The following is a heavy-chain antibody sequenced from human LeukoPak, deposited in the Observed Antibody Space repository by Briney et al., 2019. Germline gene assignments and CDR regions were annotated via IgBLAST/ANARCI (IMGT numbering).Heavy chain of an antibody. CDR3: ARLGDSGGYSNPTNWLAP. Sequence: GESLKIYCKGSGYSFTRYWIDWVRQMTGKGLEWMGNIYPGDSDTRYSPSFQGQVTISADKSISTASLQWSSLKASDTAMYYCARLGDSGGYSNPTNWLAPWGQGTLVTVSS. D-gene: IGHD3-22*01. CDR2: IYPGDSDT. V-gene: IGHV5-51*01. J-gene: IGHJ5*02. CDR1: GYSFTRYW.